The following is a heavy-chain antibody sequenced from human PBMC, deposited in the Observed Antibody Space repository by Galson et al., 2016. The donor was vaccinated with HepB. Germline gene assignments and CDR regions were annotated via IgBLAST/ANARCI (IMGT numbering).Heavy chain of an antibody. CDR1: GFALSSFN. V-gene: IGHV3-48*01. Sequence: SLRLSCAASGFALSSFNMNWVRQTPGKGLEWISYISSSRNTIAYADSLKGRFTISRDDAKNSLYLQMNNLSVGDTAIYHCAPEVGWLRFAFGSWGQGTLVTVSS. J-gene: IGHJ4*02. CDR3: APEVGWLRFAFGS. D-gene: IGHD5-12*01. CDR2: ISSSRNTI.